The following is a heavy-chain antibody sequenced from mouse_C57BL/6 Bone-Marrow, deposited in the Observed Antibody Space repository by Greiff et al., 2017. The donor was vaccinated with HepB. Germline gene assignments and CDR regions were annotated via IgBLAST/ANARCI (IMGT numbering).Heavy chain of an antibody. Sequence: VKLQQPGAELVKPGASVKLSCKASGYTFTSYWMQWVKQRPGQGLEWIGEIDPSDSYTNYNQKFKGKATLTVDTSSSTAYMQLSSLTSADSAVFYCASEGYGYNLDYWGQGTTLTVSS. J-gene: IGHJ2*01. CDR3: ASEGYGYNLDY. CDR2: IDPSDSYT. CDR1: GYTFTSYW. V-gene: IGHV1-50*01. D-gene: IGHD2-2*01.